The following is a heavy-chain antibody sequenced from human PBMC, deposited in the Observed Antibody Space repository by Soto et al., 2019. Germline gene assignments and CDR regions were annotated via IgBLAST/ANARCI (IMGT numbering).Heavy chain of an antibody. V-gene: IGHV1-18*01. Sequence: ASVKVSCKAAGYTFTSYGISWVRQAPGQGLEWMGWISAYNGNTNYAQKLQDRVTMTTDTSTSTAYMELRSLRSDDTAVYYCARDAYSSGWYFFDYWGQGTLVTVSS. CDR3: ARDAYSSGWYFFDY. CDR1: GYTFTSYG. CDR2: ISAYNGNT. D-gene: IGHD6-19*01. J-gene: IGHJ4*02.